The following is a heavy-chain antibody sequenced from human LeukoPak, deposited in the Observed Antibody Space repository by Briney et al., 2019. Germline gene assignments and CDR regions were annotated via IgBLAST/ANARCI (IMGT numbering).Heavy chain of an antibody. CDR1: RGTFSSYA. V-gene: IGHV1-69*13. J-gene: IGHJ3*02. CDR3: ATKGDIVVVPAAVDAFDI. CDR2: IIPIFGTS. Sequence: SVKVSCKASRGTFSSYAISWVRQAPGQGLEWMGGIIPIFGTSIYAQKFQGRVTITADESTSTAYMELSSLRSEDTAVYYCATKGDIVVVPAAVDAFDIWGQGTMVTVSS. D-gene: IGHD2-2*01.